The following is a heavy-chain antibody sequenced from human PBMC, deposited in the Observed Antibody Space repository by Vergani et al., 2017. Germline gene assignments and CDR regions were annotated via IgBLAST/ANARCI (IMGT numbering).Heavy chain of an antibody. V-gene: IGHV4-59*01. CDR1: GGSISSYY. J-gene: IGHJ6*02. D-gene: IGHD3-10*01. CDR2: IYYSGST. Sequence: QVQLQESGPGLVKPSETLSITCTVSGGSISSYYWSWIRQPPGKGLEWIGYIYYSGSTNYNPSLKSRVTISVDTSKNQFSLKLSSVTAADTAVYYCASGVSPYYYYGMDVWGQGTTVTVSS. CDR3: ASGVSPYYYYGMDV.